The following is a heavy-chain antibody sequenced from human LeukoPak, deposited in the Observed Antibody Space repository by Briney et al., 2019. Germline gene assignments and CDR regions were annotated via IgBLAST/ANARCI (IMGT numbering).Heavy chain of an antibody. CDR1: GGSISSYY. V-gene: IGHV4-59*01. J-gene: IGHJ4*02. CDR2: IYYSGST. Sequence: SETLSLTCTVSGGSISSYYWSWIRQPPGKGLEWIGYIYYSGSTNYNPSLKSRVTISVDTSKNQFSLKLSSVTAADTAVYYCARGFNSGDGDYWSQGTLVTVSS. CDR3: ARGFNSGDGDY. D-gene: IGHD7-27*01.